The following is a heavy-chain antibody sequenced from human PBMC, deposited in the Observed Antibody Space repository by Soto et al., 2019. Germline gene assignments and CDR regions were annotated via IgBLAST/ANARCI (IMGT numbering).Heavy chain of an antibody. J-gene: IGHJ4*02. CDR2: MNMDGSRT. D-gene: IGHD3-22*01. Sequence: EVQLVDSGGGLVQPGGSLRLSCAASGFTFSIYWMHWVRQAPGKGLVWVSRMNMDGSRTSYADFAKGRFTISRDDAKSTVYLQMSNLRAEDTAVYYCVRGDGDRYDGHGYLGRHWGQETLVTVSS. CDR3: VRGDGDRYDGHGYLGRH. CDR1: GFTFSIYW. V-gene: IGHV3-74*01.